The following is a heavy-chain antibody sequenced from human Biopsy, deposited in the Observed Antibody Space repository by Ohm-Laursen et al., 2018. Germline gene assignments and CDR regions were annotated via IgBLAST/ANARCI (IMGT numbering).Heavy chain of an antibody. D-gene: IGHD3-22*01. Sequence: GSSVKVSCKASGYTFTRYYMHWVRQAPGQGLQWMGLINPSHGSTGSAQKFEGRFTMTRDTSTSTFYMELSSLRSEDTAIYYCARATLDYYDSNGYGADAFDIWGQGTMVTASS. V-gene: IGHV1-46*01. CDR3: ARATLDYYDSNGYGADAFDI. CDR1: GYTFTRYY. CDR2: INPSHGST. J-gene: IGHJ3*02.